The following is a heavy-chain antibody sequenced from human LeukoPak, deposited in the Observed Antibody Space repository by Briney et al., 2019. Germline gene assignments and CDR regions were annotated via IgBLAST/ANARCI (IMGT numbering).Heavy chain of an antibody. CDR2: INPNSGGT. CDR1: GYTFTGYY. J-gene: IGHJ6*02. CDR3: ARVPPWYYGMDV. V-gene: IGHV1-2*02. Sequence: EASVKVSCKASGYTFTGYYMHWVRQAPGQGLEWMGWINPNSGGTNYAQKFQGRVTTTRDTSISTAYMELSRLRSDDTAVYYCARVPPWYYGMDVWGQGTTVTVSS.